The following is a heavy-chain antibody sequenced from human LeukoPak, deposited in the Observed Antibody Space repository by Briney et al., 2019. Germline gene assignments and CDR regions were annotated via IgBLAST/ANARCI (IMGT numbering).Heavy chain of an antibody. CDR2: ISAYNGNT. Sequence: GASVKVSCKASGYTFTSYGISWVRQAPGQGLEWMGWISAYNGNTNYAQKLQGRVTMTTDTSTSTAYMELRSLRSDDTAVYYCARGDDYVWGSYRGGFDYWGQGTLVTVSS. D-gene: IGHD3-16*02. CDR1: GYTFTSYG. V-gene: IGHV1-18*01. J-gene: IGHJ4*02. CDR3: ARGDDYVWGSYRGGFDY.